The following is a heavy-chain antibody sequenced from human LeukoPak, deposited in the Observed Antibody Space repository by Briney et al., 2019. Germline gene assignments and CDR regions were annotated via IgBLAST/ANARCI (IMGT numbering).Heavy chain of an antibody. V-gene: IGHV3-23*01. CDR2: ISGSGDST. CDR1: GFTFSTYA. Sequence: PGGSLRLSCAASGFTFSTYAVNWVRQAPGKGLEWVSTISGSGDSTYYADSVKGRFTISRDNSKDTLYLQMNSLRAEDTAVYYCARYDFWSGYLPYYYGMDVWGQGTTVTVSS. J-gene: IGHJ6*02. CDR3: ARYDFWSGYLPYYYGMDV. D-gene: IGHD3-3*01.